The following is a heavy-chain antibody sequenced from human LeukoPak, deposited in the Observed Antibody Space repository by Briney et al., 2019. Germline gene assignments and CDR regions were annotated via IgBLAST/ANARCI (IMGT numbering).Heavy chain of an antibody. V-gene: IGHV1-46*01. CDR2: INPSGGST. CDR3: ARAYGYDLAAQPSDY. CDR1: GYTFTSYY. D-gene: IGHD5-12*01. Sequence: ASVKVSCKASGYTFTSYYMHWVRQAPGQGLEWMGIINPSGGSTSYAQNFQGRVTLTADESTSTAYMELTSLTSADTAVYYCARAYGYDLAAQPSDYWGQGTLVTVSS. J-gene: IGHJ4*02.